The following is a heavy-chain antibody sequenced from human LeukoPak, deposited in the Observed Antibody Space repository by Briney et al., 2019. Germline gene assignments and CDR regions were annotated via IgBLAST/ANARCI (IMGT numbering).Heavy chain of an antibody. CDR3: AKAADIVVVPAASFDY. CDR1: GFTFSSYA. Sequence: PGGSLRLSCAAPGFTFSSYAMSWVRQAPGKGLEWVSAISGSGGSTYYANSVKGRFTISRDNSKNTLYLQMNSLRAEDTAVYYCAKAADIVVVPAASFDYWGQGTLDTVSS. D-gene: IGHD2-2*01. CDR2: ISGSGGST. V-gene: IGHV3-23*01. J-gene: IGHJ4*02.